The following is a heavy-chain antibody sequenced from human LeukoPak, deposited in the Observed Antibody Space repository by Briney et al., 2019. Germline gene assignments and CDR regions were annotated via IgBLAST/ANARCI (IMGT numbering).Heavy chain of an antibody. V-gene: IGHV4-38-2*02. Sequence: PSETLSLTCTVSGHSIGSAHYWGWIRPPPRKGLEWIGSIYHSGATYYNPSLKSRVTISVDTSKNQFSLKLNSVTAADTAVYYCARVTTGGSYYMDVWGSGTTVTVSS. D-gene: IGHD1-1*01. CDR2: IYHSGAT. CDR3: ARVTTGGSYYMDV. J-gene: IGHJ6*03. CDR1: GHSIGSAHY.